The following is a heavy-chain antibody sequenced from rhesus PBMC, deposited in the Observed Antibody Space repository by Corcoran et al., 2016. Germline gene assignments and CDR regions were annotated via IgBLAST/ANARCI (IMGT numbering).Heavy chain of an antibody. CDR1: GGSISDSYR. J-gene: IGHJ4*01. D-gene: IGHD3S6*01. CDR2: IYGSRTST. V-gene: IGHV4S10*01. Sequence: QVQLQESGPGVVKPSETLSLTCAVSGGSISDSYRWSGSRQPPGQGLEWIGYIYGSRTSTNYNPSLKSRVTISKDTSKNQFSLKLSSVTAADTAVYYCARDLNDYGYYYTQGGGYFDYWGQGVLVTVSS. CDR3: ARDLNDYGYYYTQGGGYFDY.